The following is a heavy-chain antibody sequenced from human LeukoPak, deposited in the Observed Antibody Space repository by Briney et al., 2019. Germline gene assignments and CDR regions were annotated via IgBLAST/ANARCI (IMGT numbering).Heavy chain of an antibody. V-gene: IGHV1-8*01. CDR1: GYTFTSYD. CDR2: MNPNSGNT. J-gene: IGHJ5*02. Sequence: ASVKVSCKASGYTFTSYDINWVRQATGQGLEWMGWMNPNSGNTGYAQKFQGRVTMTRNTSISTAYMELSSLRSEDTAVYYCARSRIAVANNWFDPWGQGTLVTVSS. D-gene: IGHD6-19*01. CDR3: ARSRIAVANNWFDP.